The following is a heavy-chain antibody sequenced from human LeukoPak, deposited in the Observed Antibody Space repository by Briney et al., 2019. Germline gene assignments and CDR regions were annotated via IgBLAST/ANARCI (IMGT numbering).Heavy chain of an antibody. CDR1: RFNFNSYG. Sequence: GGSLRLSCVASRFNFNSYGMTWVRQAPGKGLEWVSHIVSDGSRTNYADSVKGRFTISRDNAKNTLYLQMNSLRAEDTAGYYCARDPWNYWGHGTLVTVSS. CDR3: ARDPWNY. V-gene: IGHV3-74*01. D-gene: IGHD3-3*01. CDR2: IVSDGSRT. J-gene: IGHJ4*01.